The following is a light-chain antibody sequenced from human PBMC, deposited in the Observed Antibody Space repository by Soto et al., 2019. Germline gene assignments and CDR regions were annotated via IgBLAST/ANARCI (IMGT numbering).Light chain of an antibody. CDR1: QSFS. CDR3: QQYNNWPFT. Sequence: EIVMTQSPATLSVSPGERATLSCRASQSFSRLLICGASARATGIPARFSGSGSGTEFTLTISSLQSEDFAVYYCQQYNNWPFTFGGGTKVEI. CDR2: GAS. J-gene: IGKJ4*01. V-gene: IGKV3-15*01.